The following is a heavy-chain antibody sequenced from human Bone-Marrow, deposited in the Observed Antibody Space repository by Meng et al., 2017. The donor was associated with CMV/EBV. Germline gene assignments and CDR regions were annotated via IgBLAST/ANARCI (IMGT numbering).Heavy chain of an antibody. J-gene: IGHJ4*02. Sequence: ASVKVSCKASGYPFTGYYMHWVRQAPGQGLEWMGWIDPNGGGTKYAQKFPGRITMTSDTSIRTAYMDSSSLRSDDTAVYYCAIDPVLPAALDYWGQGTLVTVAS. D-gene: IGHD2-2*01. CDR2: IDPNGGGT. CDR1: GYPFTGYY. CDR3: AIDPVLPAALDY. V-gene: IGHV1-2*02.